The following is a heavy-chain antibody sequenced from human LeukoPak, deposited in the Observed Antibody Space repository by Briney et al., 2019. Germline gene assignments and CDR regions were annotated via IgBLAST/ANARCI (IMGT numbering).Heavy chain of an antibody. Sequence: PGGSLRLPCAASGFTFSSYAMSWVRQPPGKGPEWVSAISGSGGSTYYADSVKGRFTISRDNSKNTLYLQMNSLRAEDTAVYYCAKASGSGSYTKYYFDYWGQGTLVTVSS. CDR2: ISGSGGST. V-gene: IGHV3-23*01. CDR1: GFTFSSYA. J-gene: IGHJ4*02. CDR3: AKASGSGSYTKYYFDY. D-gene: IGHD3-10*01.